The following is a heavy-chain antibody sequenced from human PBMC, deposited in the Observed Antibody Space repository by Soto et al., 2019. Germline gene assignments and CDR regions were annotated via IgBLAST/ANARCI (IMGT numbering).Heavy chain of an antibody. CDR3: ARQIYSYDFSGLDP. Sequence: PSETLSLTCSVSGASIYTSPYYWGWIRQPPGKGLEWIGNIYYSGSTSYNPSLKSRVTISLDTSKNQYSLSLTSVTAADTAVYYCARQIYSYDFSGLDPSGQGTLGTVSS. D-gene: IGHD5-18*01. J-gene: IGHJ5*02. V-gene: IGHV4-39*01. CDR2: IYYSGST. CDR1: GASIYTSPYY.